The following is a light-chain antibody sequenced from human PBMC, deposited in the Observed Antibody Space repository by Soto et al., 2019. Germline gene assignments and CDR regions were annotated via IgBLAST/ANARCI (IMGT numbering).Light chain of an antibody. CDR1: QSVKSSY. CDR3: QQYASSPGT. J-gene: IGKJ1*01. CDR2: GTS. Sequence: EIVLTQSPGTLSLAPGEGATLSCRASQSVKSSYLAWYQQKPGQAPRLLIFGTSNRATGIPDRFRGGGSGTDFTLTISSLEPEDFAVYDCQQYASSPGTFGQGTKVEIK. V-gene: IGKV3-20*01.